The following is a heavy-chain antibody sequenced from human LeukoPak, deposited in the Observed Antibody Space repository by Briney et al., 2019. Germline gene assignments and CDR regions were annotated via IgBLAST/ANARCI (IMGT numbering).Heavy chain of an antibody. Sequence: GASVKVSCKASGYTFTSYDINWVRQATGQGLEWMGWMNPNSGNTGYAQKFQGRVTMTRNTSISTAYMELSSLRSEDTAVYYCARGIRIAVAGTFSYWGQGTLVTVSS. CDR1: GYTFTSYD. J-gene: IGHJ4*02. CDR3: ARGIRIAVAGTFSY. CDR2: MNPNSGNT. D-gene: IGHD6-19*01. V-gene: IGHV1-8*01.